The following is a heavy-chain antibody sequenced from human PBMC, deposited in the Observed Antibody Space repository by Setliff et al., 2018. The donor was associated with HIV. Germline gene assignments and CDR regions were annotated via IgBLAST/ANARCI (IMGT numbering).Heavy chain of an antibody. V-gene: IGHV1-8*01. CDR2: MNPNSGNT. CDR3: ARGSPTAGDY. CDR1: GYTFTSYD. Sequence: ASVKVSCKASGYTFTSYDVNWVRQAPGQGLEWMGWMNPNSGNTGYAQNFQGRVTMTRSTSISTAYMELTSLRFEDTAVYYCARGSPTAGDYWGQGTLVTSPQ. J-gene: IGHJ4*02.